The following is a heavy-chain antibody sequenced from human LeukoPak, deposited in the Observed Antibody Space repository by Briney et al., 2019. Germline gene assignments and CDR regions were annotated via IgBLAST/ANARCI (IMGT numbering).Heavy chain of an antibody. D-gene: IGHD6-13*01. Sequence: PGGSLRLSCAASGFTFSSYGMHWVRQAPGKGLEWVAVISYDGSNKYYADSVKGRFTISRDNSKNTLYLQMNSLRAENTAVYYCAKDLSLAAAGNPLPFDYWGQGALVTVSS. CDR2: ISYDGSNK. J-gene: IGHJ4*02. CDR3: AKDLSLAAAGNPLPFDY. V-gene: IGHV3-30*18. CDR1: GFTFSSYG.